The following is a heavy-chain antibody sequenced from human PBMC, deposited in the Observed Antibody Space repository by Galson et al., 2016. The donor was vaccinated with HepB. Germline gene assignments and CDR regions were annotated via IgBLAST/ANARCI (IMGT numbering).Heavy chain of an antibody. CDR1: GFTFTSFS. CDR3: AREGGNSNRRQAFDV. Sequence: SLRLSCAASGFTFTSFSMHWVRQAPGKGLEWVAVTSHDGNHRFYGDSVKDRFTISRDNSKNTLYLQSDSLRLEDTAVYYCAREGGNSNRRQAFDVWGQGTMVTVSS. V-gene: IGHV3-30*04. CDR2: TSHDGNHR. D-gene: IGHD6-13*01. J-gene: IGHJ3*01.